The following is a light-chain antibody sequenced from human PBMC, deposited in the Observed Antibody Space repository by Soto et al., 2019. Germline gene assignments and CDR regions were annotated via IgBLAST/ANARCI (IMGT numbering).Light chain of an antibody. CDR2: GAS. V-gene: IGKV3-15*01. J-gene: IGKJ4*01. CDR1: QSVSSN. CDR3: QQYNDWLT. Sequence: EIVMTQSPATLSVSPGERPTLSCRASQSVSSNLAWYQQKPGQAPRLLIYGASTRATGIPARLSGSGFGTEFTLTISSLQSEDFAVYYCQQYNDWLTFGGGTKVEIK.